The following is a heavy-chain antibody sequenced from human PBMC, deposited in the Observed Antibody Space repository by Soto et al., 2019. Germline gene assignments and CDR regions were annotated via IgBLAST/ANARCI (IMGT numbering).Heavy chain of an antibody. J-gene: IGHJ4*02. V-gene: IGHV3-48*03. D-gene: IGHD7-27*01. CDR3: VRGQNWAFDY. Sequence: GGSLRLSCAASGFPFNGDAFAMNWVRHAPGKGLEWFSYISSRWADIFYADSVRGRFTISRDNAKSSLSLQMNSLRAEHTAIYYCVRGQNWAFDYSGQGTLVTVSS. CDR1: GFPFNGDA. CDR2: ISSRWADI.